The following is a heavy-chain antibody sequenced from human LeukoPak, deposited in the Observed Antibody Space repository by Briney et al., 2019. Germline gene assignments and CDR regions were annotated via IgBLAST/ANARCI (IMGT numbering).Heavy chain of an antibody. CDR1: GYTFTGYY. J-gene: IGHJ4*02. D-gene: IGHD6-19*01. CDR3: ARDLWQWLAHERGGGY. Sequence: GASGTVSCKASGYTFTGYYMHWVRQAPGQGLEWMGWINPNSGGTNYAQKFQGRVTMTRDTSISTAYMELSRLRSDDTAVYYCARDLWQWLAHERGGGYWGQGTLVTVSS. V-gene: IGHV1-2*02. CDR2: INPNSGGT.